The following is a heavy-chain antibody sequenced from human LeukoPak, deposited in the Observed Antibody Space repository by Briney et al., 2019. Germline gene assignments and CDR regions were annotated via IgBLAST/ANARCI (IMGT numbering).Heavy chain of an antibody. CDR1: GFIFSTSA. Sequence: GGSLRLSCASSGFIFSTSAMTWVRLPAGERLDWVSYNTASGTTYYADSVKGRFTISRDISNNTLYLQMNGLRAEDTALYYCAKDRYDTSVWPYYYAMDVWGQGTTVTVSS. V-gene: IGHV3-23*01. J-gene: IGHJ6*02. CDR3: AKDRYDTSVWPYYYAMDV. CDR2: NTASGTT. D-gene: IGHD3-22*01.